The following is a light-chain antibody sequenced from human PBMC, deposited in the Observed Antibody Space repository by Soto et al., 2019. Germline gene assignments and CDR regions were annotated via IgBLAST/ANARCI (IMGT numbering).Light chain of an antibody. CDR1: QSVSSSY. Sequence: GTVSLKKEERATLSCRASQSVSSSYLAWYQQKPGQAPRLLIYGASSRATGIPDRFSGSGSGTDFTLTISRLEPEDFAVYYCQQYGSSPPVTFGQG. CDR2: GAS. J-gene: IGKJ1*01. V-gene: IGKV3-20*01. CDR3: QQYGSSPPVT.